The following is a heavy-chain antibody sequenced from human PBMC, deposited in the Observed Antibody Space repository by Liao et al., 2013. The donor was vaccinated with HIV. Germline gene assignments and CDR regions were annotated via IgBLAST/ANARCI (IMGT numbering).Heavy chain of an antibody. J-gene: IGHJ6*03. CDR2: IYYSGST. CDR1: GGSLEGYY. V-gene: IGHV4-34*11. CDR3: ARENKMVVVVTDYYYYYYMDV. Sequence: QVQLEQWGAGLLKSSETLTLTCAVYGGSLEGYYWSWIRQPPGKGLEWIGYIYYSGSTNYNPSLKSRVTISVDTSKNQFSLKLSSVTAADTAVYYCARENKMVVVVTDYYYYYYMDVWAKDHGHRLL. D-gene: IGHD3-22*01.